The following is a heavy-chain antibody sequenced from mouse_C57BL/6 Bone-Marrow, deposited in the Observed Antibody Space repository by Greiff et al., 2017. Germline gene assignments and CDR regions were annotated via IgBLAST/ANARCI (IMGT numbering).Heavy chain of an antibody. Sequence: VQLQQSGAELVRPGASVTLSCKASGYTFTDYEMHWVKQTPVHGLEWIGAIDPETGGTAYNQKFKGKAILTADKSSSTAYKELRSLTSEDSAVYYCTRRPFYGSSPAWFAYWGQGTLVTVSA. CDR1: GYTFTDYE. CDR3: TRRPFYGSSPAWFAY. J-gene: IGHJ3*01. D-gene: IGHD1-1*01. CDR2: IDPETGGT. V-gene: IGHV1-15*01.